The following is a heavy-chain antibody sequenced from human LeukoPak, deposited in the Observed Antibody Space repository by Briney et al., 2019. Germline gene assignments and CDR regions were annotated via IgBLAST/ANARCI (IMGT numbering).Heavy chain of an antibody. J-gene: IGHJ6*03. CDR1: GYTLTELS. CDR3: ATLPSAAIPGYHYYYYMDV. Sequence: ASVKVSCKVSGYTLTELSMHWVRQAPGKGLEWMGGFDPEDGKTIYAQKFQGRVTMTEDTSTDTAYMELSSLRSEDTAVYYCATLPSAAIPGYHYYYYMDVWGKGTTVTVSS. D-gene: IGHD2-2*02. CDR2: FDPEDGKT. V-gene: IGHV1-24*01.